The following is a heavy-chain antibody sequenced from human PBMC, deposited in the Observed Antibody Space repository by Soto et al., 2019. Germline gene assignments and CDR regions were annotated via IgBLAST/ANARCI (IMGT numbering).Heavy chain of an antibody. CDR2: MSPKTANT. CDR1: GYTFTSYD. CDR3: ARVRAELGYCSGGSCLPYYYGMDV. D-gene: IGHD2-15*01. Sequence: GASVKVSCKASGYTFTSYDINWVRQTAGQGLEWMGWMSPKTANTGYAQKFQDRVTMTRSTSISTAYMELRSLRSDDTAVYYCARVRAELGYCSGGSCLPYYYGMDVWGQGTTVTVSS. V-gene: IGHV1-8*01. J-gene: IGHJ6*02.